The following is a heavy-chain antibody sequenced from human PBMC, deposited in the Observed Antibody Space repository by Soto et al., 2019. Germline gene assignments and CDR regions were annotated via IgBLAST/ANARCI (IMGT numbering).Heavy chain of an antibody. CDR3: AGVTNGDTAMVSWFDP. V-gene: IGHV1-18*01. CDR1: GYTFTSYG. J-gene: IGHJ5*02. D-gene: IGHD5-18*01. CDR2: ISAYNGNT. Sequence: QVQLVQSGAEVKKPGASVKVSCKASGYTFTSYGISWVRQAPGQGLEWMGWISAYNGNTNYAQKLQGRVTMTTDTSTSTAYMELRSLRSDDTAVYYCAGVTNGDTAMVSWFDPWGQGTLVTVSS.